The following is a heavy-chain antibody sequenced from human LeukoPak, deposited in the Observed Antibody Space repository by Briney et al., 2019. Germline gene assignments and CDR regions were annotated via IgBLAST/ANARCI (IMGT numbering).Heavy chain of an antibody. D-gene: IGHD6-13*01. Sequence: GGSLRLSCAASGFTVSSNYMSWVRQAPGKGLEWVSVIYSGGSTYYADSVKGRFTISRDNSKNTLYLQMNSLRAEDTAVYYCARDQRGIAAAGTHFDYWGQGTLVTVSS. CDR1: GFTVSSNY. CDR2: IYSGGST. J-gene: IGHJ4*02. V-gene: IGHV3-53*01. CDR3: ARDQRGIAAAGTHFDY.